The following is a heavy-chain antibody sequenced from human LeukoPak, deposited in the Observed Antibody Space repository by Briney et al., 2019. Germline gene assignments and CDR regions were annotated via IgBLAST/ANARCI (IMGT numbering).Heavy chain of an antibody. CDR2: IYYSGST. CDR3: ARGGYCTNGVCREDYFDY. D-gene: IGHD2-8*01. Sequence: SETLSLTCTVSGGSISSSSYYWGWIRQPPGKGLEWIGSIYYSGSTYYNPSLKSRVTISVDRSKNQFSLKLSSVTAADTAVYYCARGGYCTNGVCREDYFDYWGQGTLVTVSS. CDR1: GGSISSSSYY. J-gene: IGHJ4*02. V-gene: IGHV4-39*07.